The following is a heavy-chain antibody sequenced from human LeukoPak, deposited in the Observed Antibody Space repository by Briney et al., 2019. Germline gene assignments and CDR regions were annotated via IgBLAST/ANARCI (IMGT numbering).Heavy chain of an antibody. CDR3: ARYGRISGWYYFDY. J-gene: IGHJ4*02. Sequence: GGSLRLSCAASGFTFSSYWMSWVRQAPGKGLEWVANIKQDGSEKYYVDSVKGRFTISRDNAKNSLYLQMNSLRAEGTALYYCARYGRISGWYYFDYWGQGTLVTVSS. V-gene: IGHV3-7*03. D-gene: IGHD6-19*01. CDR2: IKQDGSEK. CDR1: GFTFSSYW.